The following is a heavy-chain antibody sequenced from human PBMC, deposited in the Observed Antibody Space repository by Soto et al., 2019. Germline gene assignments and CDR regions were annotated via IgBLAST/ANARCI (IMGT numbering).Heavy chain of an antibody. CDR1: GGSFSGYY. V-gene: IGHV4-34*01. Sequence: QVQLQQWGAGLLXPSEXXSLTCAVYGGSFSGYYWSWIRQPPGKGLEWIGEINHSGSTNYNPSLKSRVTISVDTSKNQFSLKLSSVTAADTAVYYCARKEGDYAEYFQHWGQGTLVTVSS. CDR3: ARKEGDYAEYFQH. CDR2: INHSGST. J-gene: IGHJ1*01. D-gene: IGHD4-17*01.